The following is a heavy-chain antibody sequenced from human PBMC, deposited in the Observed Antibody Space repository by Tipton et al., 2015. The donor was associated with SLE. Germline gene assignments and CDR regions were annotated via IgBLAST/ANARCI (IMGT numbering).Heavy chain of an antibody. CDR1: GGSISSHY. Sequence: TLSLTCTVSGGSISSHYWSWIRQPPGKGLEWIGYIYYSGSTNYNPSLKSRVTTSVDTSKNQFSLKLSSVTAADTAVYYCARETEYDYVWGSYPDIWGQGTMVTVSS. V-gene: IGHV4-59*11. D-gene: IGHD3-16*01. J-gene: IGHJ3*02. CDR2: IYYSGST. CDR3: ARETEYDYVWGSYPDI.